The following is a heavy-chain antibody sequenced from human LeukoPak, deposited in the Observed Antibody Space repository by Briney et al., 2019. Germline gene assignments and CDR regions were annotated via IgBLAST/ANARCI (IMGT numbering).Heavy chain of an antibody. D-gene: IGHD5-24*01. CDR1: GVSISSYY. J-gene: IGHJ4*02. CDR2: ICYSGST. CDR3: AREGGDGYNYELGY. Sequence: PSGTLSLTCTVSGVSISSYYWSWIRQPPGKGLEWIGYICYSGSTNYNPSLKSRVTISVDTSKNQFSLKPSSVTAADTAVYYCAREGGDGYNYELGYWGQGTLVTVSS. V-gene: IGHV4-59*01.